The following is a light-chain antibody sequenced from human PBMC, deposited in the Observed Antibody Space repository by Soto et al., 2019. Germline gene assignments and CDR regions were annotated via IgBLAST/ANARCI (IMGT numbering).Light chain of an antibody. Sequence: DIQMTQSPSSLSASVGDRVTITCRASQSISSYVNWYQQKPGKAPNLLIYAASSLQSGVPSRFSGSGSGTDFTLTISSLQPEDFATYYCQQGYNTPWTFGLGTKVDI. CDR3: QQGYNTPWT. J-gene: IGKJ1*01. CDR2: AAS. CDR1: QSISSY. V-gene: IGKV1-39*01.